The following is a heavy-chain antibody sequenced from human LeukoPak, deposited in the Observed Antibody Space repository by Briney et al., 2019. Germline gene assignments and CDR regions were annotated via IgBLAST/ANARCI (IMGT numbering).Heavy chain of an antibody. CDR1: GFTFGDYA. V-gene: IGHV3-49*03. J-gene: IGHJ6*03. Sequence: GGSLRLSCTASGFTFGDYAMSWFRQAPGKGLEWVGFIRSKAYGGTTEYAASVKGRFTISRDDSKSIAYLQMNSLKTEDTAVYYCTRDRQYDFWSGTLADAYYYYMDVWGKGTTVTVSS. CDR3: TRDRQYDFWSGTLADAYYYYMDV. D-gene: IGHD3-3*01. CDR2: IRSKAYGGTT.